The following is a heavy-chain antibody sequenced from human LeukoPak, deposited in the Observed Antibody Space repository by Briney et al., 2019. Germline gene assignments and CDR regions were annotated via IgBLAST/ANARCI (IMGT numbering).Heavy chain of an antibody. J-gene: IGHJ4*02. Sequence: GGSLRLSCAASGFTFSSYWMHWVRQAPGKGVVWVSRINSDGSSTSYADSVKGRFTISRDNAKNTLYLQMDSLRAEDTAMYYCARGTGSYYSLGYWGQGTLVTVSS. D-gene: IGHD1-26*01. CDR3: ARGTGSYYSLGY. CDR1: GFTFSSYW. CDR2: INSDGSST. V-gene: IGHV3-74*01.